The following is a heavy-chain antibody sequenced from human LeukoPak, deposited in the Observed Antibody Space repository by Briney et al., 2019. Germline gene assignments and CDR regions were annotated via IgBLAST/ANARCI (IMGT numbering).Heavy chain of an antibody. V-gene: IGHV3-48*02. J-gene: IGHJ3*02. D-gene: IGHD6-19*01. CDR1: GFTFSSYS. CDR2: ISSSTSTI. Sequence: GGSLRPSCAASGFTFSSYSMNWVRQAPGKGLEWVSYISSSTSTIYYADSVKGRFTISRDNAKNSLYLQMNSLRDEDTAVYYCAREDGSSGWYKSDAFDIWGQGTMVTVSS. CDR3: AREDGSSGWYKSDAFDI.